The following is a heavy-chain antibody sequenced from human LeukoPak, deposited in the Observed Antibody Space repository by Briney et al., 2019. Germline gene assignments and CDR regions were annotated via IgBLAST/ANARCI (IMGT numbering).Heavy chain of an antibody. J-gene: IGHJ4*02. CDR1: GFTFRTYG. D-gene: IGHD6-19*01. V-gene: IGHV3-33*01. CDR2: IWDEGSNK. CDR3: ARDGGSSGWYPYYFDY. Sequence: PGGSLRLAWAASGFTFRTYGMNWVRQAPGKGREWVAVIWDEGSNKYYADCVKGRFTIAREKSKNTLYRKMDSLTAEDTAAYYCARDGGSSGWYPYYFDYWGQGTLVTVSS.